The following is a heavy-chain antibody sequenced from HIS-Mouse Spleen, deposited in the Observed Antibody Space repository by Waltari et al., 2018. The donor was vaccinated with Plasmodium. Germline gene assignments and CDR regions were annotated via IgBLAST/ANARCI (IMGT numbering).Heavy chain of an antibody. D-gene: IGHD7-27*01. Sequence: QVQLVESGGGVVQPGRSLRLSCAASGFTFSSYGMHWVRQAPGKGMEWVEVISYDGSKKYYADSVKGRFTISRDNSKNTLYLQMNSLRAEDTAVYYFATSGLTGGTYYFDYWGQGTLVTVSS. CDR3: ATSGLTGGTYYFDY. CDR2: ISYDGSKK. V-gene: IGHV3-30*03. CDR1: GFTFSSYG. J-gene: IGHJ4*02.